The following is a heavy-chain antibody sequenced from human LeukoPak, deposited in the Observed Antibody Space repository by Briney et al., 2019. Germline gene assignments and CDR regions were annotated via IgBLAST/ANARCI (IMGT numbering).Heavy chain of an antibody. CDR1: GFSFEDFA. J-gene: IGHJ2*01. V-gene: IGHV3-9*01. Sequence: GRSLRLSCAASGFSFEDFAMHWVRQAPGKGLEWVSSISWNSGSIGYADSVKGRFTISRDNAKNSLYLQMNSLRAEDTAFYHCAKDFYYAPWYFDLWGRGTLVTVSS. CDR3: AKDFYYAPWYFDL. CDR2: ISWNSGSI. D-gene: IGHD3-10*01.